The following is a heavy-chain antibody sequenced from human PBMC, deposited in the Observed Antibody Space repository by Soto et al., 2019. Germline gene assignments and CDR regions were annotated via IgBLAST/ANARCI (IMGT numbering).Heavy chain of an antibody. D-gene: IGHD2-15*01. CDR1: GFTFSGYA. CDR2: VSIGGST. Sequence: GGSLRLSCAASGFTFSGYAMGWVRQGPGKGLEWVAVVSIGGSTHYADSVRGRFTISRDNSKNTLSLQMNSLTAEDTAVYCCAKRRGAGGHFDYWGQGALVTVSS. CDR3: AKRRGAGGHFDY. J-gene: IGHJ4*02. V-gene: IGHV3-23*01.